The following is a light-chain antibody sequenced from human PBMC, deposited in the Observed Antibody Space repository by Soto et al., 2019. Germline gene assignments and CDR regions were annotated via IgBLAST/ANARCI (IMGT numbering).Light chain of an antibody. CDR3: QQRSDWPIT. CDR2: EAS. V-gene: IGKV3-11*01. J-gene: IGKJ5*01. CDR1: QSVSIY. Sequence: EIVLTQSPATLSLSPGERATLSCRASQSVSIYLAWYQQKPGQAPRLLIYEASNRATGIPARFSGSGSGTDFTLTISSLDPEDFAVYYCQQRSDWPITFGQGTRLEIK.